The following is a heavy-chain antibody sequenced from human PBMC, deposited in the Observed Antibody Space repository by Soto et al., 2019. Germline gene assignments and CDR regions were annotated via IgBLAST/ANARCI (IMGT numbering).Heavy chain of an antibody. V-gene: IGHV4-61*01. D-gene: IGHD3-3*01. Sequence: QVQLQESGPGLVKPSETLSLTCTVSGGSFKRGSYSWSWIRQPPGKGLEWIGYVYHTGRTSYNPSLKSRVSISMDTSKNQSSLNLDSVTAADTAVYFCARDFAYFDSWGQGTLVTVSS. CDR1: GGSFKRGSYS. CDR2: VYHTGRT. J-gene: IGHJ4*02. CDR3: ARDFAYFDS.